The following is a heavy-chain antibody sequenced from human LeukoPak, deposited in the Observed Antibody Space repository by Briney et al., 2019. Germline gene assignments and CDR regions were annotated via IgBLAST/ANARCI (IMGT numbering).Heavy chain of an antibody. CDR1: GYSFSSYG. Sequence: GASVKVSCKASGYSFSSYGVSWVRQAPGQGLEWMGWISPYNGNTNSAQKLQGRVTMTTDTSTNTAYMELRSLRSDATAVYYCARDDINTWTVFDFWGQGTLVTVSS. CDR2: ISPYNGNT. J-gene: IGHJ4*02. CDR3: ARDDINTWTVFDF. D-gene: IGHD1-1*01. V-gene: IGHV1-18*01.